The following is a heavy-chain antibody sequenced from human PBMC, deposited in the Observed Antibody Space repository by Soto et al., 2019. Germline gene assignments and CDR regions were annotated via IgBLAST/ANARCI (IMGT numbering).Heavy chain of an antibody. CDR1: GFTFSSYA. J-gene: IGHJ4*02. Sequence: QVQLVESGGGVVQPGRSLRLSCAASGFTFSSYAMHWVRQAPGKGLEWVAVISYDGSNQYYADSVKGRFTISRDNSKNTLYLQMNSLRAEDTAVYYCASLDSSGYYDPTFDYWGQGTLVTVSS. CDR3: ASLDSSGYYDPTFDY. CDR2: ISYDGSNQ. V-gene: IGHV3-30-3*01. D-gene: IGHD3-22*01.